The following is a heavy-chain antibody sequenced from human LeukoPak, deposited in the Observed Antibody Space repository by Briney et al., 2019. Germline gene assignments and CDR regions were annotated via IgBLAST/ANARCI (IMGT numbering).Heavy chain of an antibody. CDR1: GGSISSYY. V-gene: IGHV4-59*01. CDR2: IYYSGST. Sequence: SETLSLTCTVSGGSISSYYWSWIRQPPGKGLEWIGYIYYSGSTNYNPSLKSRVTISVDTSKNQFSLKLSSVTAADTAVYYCARDQGVNYEELRYYYYYYYGMDVWGQGTTVTVSS. CDR3: ARDQGVNYEELRYYYYYYYGMDV. J-gene: IGHJ6*02. D-gene: IGHD1-7*01.